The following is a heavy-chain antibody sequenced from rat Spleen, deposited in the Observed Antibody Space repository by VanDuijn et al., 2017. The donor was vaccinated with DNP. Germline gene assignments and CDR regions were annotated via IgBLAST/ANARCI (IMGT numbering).Heavy chain of an antibody. D-gene: IGHD4-3*01. Sequence: EVQLVESGGGLVQAGRSLKLSCAASGFTFSAYYMAWVRQAPAKGLEWVAYIGSPAYAPYYTDSVKGRFAISRDNAKSTLYLQMNSLRSEDMATYYCVRWNSGHFDYWGQGVMVTVSS. CDR3: VRWNSGHFDY. V-gene: IGHV5-22*01. CDR2: IGSPAYAP. CDR1: GFTFSAYY. J-gene: IGHJ2*01.